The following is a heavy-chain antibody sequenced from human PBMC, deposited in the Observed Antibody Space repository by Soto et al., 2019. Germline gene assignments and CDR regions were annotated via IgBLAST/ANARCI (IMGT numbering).Heavy chain of an antibody. CDR2: INHSGST. Sequence: PSETLSLTCAVYGGSFSGYYWSWIRQPPGKGLEWIGEINHSGSTNYNPSLKSRVTISVDTSKNQFSLKLSSVTAADTAVYYCASSLAAADSGDVYWGQGTLVTVSS. V-gene: IGHV4-34*01. D-gene: IGHD6-13*01. CDR3: ASSLAAADSGDVY. J-gene: IGHJ4*02. CDR1: GGSFSGYY.